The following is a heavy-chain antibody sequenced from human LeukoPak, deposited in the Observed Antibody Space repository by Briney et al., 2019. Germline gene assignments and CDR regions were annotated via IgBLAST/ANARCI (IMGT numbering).Heavy chain of an antibody. D-gene: IGHD3-9*01. CDR2: ISYDGSNK. J-gene: IGHJ4*02. Sequence: PGGSLRLSCAASGFTFSSYGMHWVRQAPGKGLEWVAVISYDGSNKYYADSVKGRFTISRDNSKNTLYLQMNSLRAEDTAVYYCAKPRAYYDILTGWDYWGQGTLVTVSS. CDR3: AKPRAYYDILTGWDY. CDR1: GFTFSSYG. V-gene: IGHV3-30*18.